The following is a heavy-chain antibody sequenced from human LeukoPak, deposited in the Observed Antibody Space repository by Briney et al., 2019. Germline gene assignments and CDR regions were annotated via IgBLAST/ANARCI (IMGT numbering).Heavy chain of an antibody. V-gene: IGHV4-31*03. CDR3: ALGVRGYSTWGDWFDP. CDR2: IYFSGTT. CDR1: GGSITSGGHY. Sequence: SDTLSLTCTVSGGSITSGGHYWSWIRQHPGKGLEWIGYIYFSGTTYYNPSLKSRLTISLDTSKNQFSLRLSSVTAADTAMYYCALGVRGYSTWGDWFDPWGQGTLVPVSS. J-gene: IGHJ5*02. D-gene: IGHD5-18*01.